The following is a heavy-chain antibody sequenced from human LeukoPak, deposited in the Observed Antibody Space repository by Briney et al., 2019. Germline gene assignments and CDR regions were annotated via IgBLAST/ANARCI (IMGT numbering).Heavy chain of an antibody. CDR1: GFTFSSYS. D-gene: IGHD4/OR15-4a*01. V-gene: IGHV3-21*01. CDR2: ISSSSSYI. CDR3: VRIPNGANFPNWFDP. J-gene: IGHJ5*02. Sequence: GGSLRLSCAASGFTFSSYSMNWVRQAPGRGLEWVSSISSSSSYIYYADSVKGRLTISRDNAKNSLYLQVNSLRAEDTAVYYCVRIPNGANFPNWFDPWGQGTLVTVSS.